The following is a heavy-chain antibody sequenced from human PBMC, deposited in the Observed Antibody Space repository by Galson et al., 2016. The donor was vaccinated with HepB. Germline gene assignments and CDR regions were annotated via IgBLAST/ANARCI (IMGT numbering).Heavy chain of an antibody. Sequence: SVKVFCKASGYTFTDYYLHWVRQAPGQGPEWMGRIIPSTGGTNYAQKFQDRVTMTRDTSISTAYLELSGLKSDDTAVYYCANPNSGGRYMLFAGFDIWGQGTMVTVSS. V-gene: IGHV1-2*06. CDR2: IIPSTGGT. D-gene: IGHD6-19*01. J-gene: IGHJ3*02. CDR1: GYTFTDYY. CDR3: ANPNSGGRYMLFAGFDI.